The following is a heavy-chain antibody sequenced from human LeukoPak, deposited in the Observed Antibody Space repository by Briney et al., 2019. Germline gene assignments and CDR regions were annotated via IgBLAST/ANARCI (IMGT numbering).Heavy chain of an antibody. D-gene: IGHD6-19*01. CDR2: IDPSDSYT. CDR1: GYTFTTYW. CDR3: ARPYSNGWFNFDY. J-gene: IGHJ4*02. Sequence: GESLRISCKGSGYTFTTYWISWVRQMPGKGLEWMGRIDPSDSYTNYSPSFQGHVTISVDKSITTAYLQWSSLRASDTAMYYCARPYSNGWFNFDYWGQGTLVTVSS. V-gene: IGHV5-10-1*01.